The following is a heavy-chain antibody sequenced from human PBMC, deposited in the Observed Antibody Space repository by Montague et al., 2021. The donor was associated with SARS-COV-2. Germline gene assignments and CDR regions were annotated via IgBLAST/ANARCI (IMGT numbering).Heavy chain of an antibody. J-gene: IGHJ4*02. Sequence: ETLSLTCTVSGVSISGYTYYWGWIRQPPGKGLEWIGSIYYSGSTYYDPSLESRVTISVDTSKNQFSLKLSSVTAADTAVYYCARHVDSYGPYYFDYWGQGTLVTVSS. D-gene: IGHD5-18*01. CDR1: GVSISGYTYY. CDR2: IYYSGST. CDR3: ARHVDSYGPYYFDY. V-gene: IGHV4-39*01.